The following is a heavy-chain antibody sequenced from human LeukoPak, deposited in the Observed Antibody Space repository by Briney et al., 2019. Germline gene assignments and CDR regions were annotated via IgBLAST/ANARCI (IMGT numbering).Heavy chain of an antibody. Sequence: SETLSLTCTVSGDSITSSAFYWGWIRQAPGKGLEWIGNIFHDGNTHYNPSLKSRVSISVDRSKNQVSLNLSSVTAADTAVYYCARGVEMATIADYWGQGTLVTVSS. D-gene: IGHD5-24*01. J-gene: IGHJ4*02. CDR3: ARGVEMATIADY. V-gene: IGHV4-39*01. CDR1: GDSITSSAFY. CDR2: IFHDGNT.